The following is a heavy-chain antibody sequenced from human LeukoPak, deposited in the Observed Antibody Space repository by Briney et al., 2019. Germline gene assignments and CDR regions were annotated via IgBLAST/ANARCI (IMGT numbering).Heavy chain of an antibody. D-gene: IGHD2-2*01. Sequence: ASVKVSCKASGYTFTSYDINWVRQATGQGLEWMGWMNPNSGNTGYAQKFQGRVTITRNTSISTAYMELSSLRSEDMAVYYCAVGGVPAAHDAFDIWGQGTMVTVSS. V-gene: IGHV1-8*03. CDR2: MNPNSGNT. CDR1: GYTFTSYD. CDR3: AVGGVPAAHDAFDI. J-gene: IGHJ3*02.